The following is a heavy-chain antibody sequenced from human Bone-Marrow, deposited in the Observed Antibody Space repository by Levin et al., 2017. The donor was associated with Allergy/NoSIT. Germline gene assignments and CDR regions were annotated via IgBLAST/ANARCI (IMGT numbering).Heavy chain of an antibody. J-gene: IGHJ4*02. Sequence: GGSLRLSCAASGFTFSSYAMSWVRQAPGKGLEWVSAISGSGGSTYYADSVKGRFTISRDNSKNTLYLQMNSLRAEDTAVYYCAKGPGGGELSVGAFDYWGQGTLVTVSS. CDR2: ISGSGGST. D-gene: IGHD3-16*02. CDR1: GFTFSSYA. CDR3: AKGPGGGELSVGAFDY. V-gene: IGHV3-23*01.